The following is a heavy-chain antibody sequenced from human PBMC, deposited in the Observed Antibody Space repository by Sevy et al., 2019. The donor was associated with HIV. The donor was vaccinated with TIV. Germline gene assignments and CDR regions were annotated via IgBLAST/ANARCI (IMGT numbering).Heavy chain of an antibody. CDR3: ARSRARVRGVTPPFPPDY. D-gene: IGHD3-10*01. J-gene: IGHJ4*02. CDR2: ISSSGSTI. V-gene: IGHV3-48*03. Sequence: GGSLRLSCAASGFTFSSYEMNWVRQAPGNGLEWVSYISSSGSTIYYADSVKGRFTISRDNAKNSLYLQMNSLRAEDTAVYYCARSRARVRGVTPPFPPDYSGQGTMVTVSS. CDR1: GFTFSSYE.